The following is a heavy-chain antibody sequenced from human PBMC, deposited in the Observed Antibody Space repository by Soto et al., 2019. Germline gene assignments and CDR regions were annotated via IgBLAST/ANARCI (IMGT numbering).Heavy chain of an antibody. CDR3: ARVYGEVTIFGPANY. D-gene: IGHD3-3*01. V-gene: IGHV3-33*01. CDR2: IWYDGSNK. CDR1: GFTFSSYG. Sequence: GGSLRLSCAASGFTFSSYGMHWVRQAPGKGLEWVAVIWYDGSNKYYADSVKGRFTISRDNSKNTLYLQMNSLRAEDTAVYYCARVYGEVTIFGPANYWGQGTLVTVSS. J-gene: IGHJ4*02.